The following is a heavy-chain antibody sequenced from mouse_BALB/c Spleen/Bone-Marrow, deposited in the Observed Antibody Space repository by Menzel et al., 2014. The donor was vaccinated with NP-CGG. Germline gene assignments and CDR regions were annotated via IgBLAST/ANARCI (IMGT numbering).Heavy chain of an antibody. CDR2: IWSGGST. V-gene: IGHV2-2*02. J-gene: IGHJ4*01. Sequence: QVQLKQSGPGLVQPSQSLSITCTASGVSLXSYAVHWVRQSPGKGLEWLGVIWSGGSTDYNAAFISRLSISKDNSKSQVFFKMNSLQANDTAIYYCARNVYYYGSSPMDYWGQGTSVTVSS. CDR1: GVSLXSYA. D-gene: IGHD1-1*01. CDR3: ARNVYYYGSSPMDY.